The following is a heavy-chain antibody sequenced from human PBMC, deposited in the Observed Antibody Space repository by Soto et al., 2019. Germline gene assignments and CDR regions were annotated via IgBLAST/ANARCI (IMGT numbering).Heavy chain of an antibody. V-gene: IGHV3-11*01. J-gene: IGHJ4*02. D-gene: IGHD1-1*01. CDR2: ISSSTGTI. CDR1: GFTFSDYY. Sequence: GGSLRLSCAASGFTFSDYYMSWIRQAPGKGLEWVSYISSSTGTIYYADSVKGRFTISRDNAKNSLYLQMNSLRADDTAVYYCARGGAGTTYSFDYWGQGTLVTVSS. CDR3: ARGGAGTTYSFDY.